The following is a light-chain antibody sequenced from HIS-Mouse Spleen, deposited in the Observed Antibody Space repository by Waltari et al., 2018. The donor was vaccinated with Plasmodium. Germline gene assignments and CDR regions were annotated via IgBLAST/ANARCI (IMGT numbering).Light chain of an antibody. V-gene: IGKV4-1*01. CDR3: QQYYSTPPYT. CDR1: QSVLYSSNNKNY. J-gene: IGKJ2*01. Sequence: DIVMTQSPDSLAVSLGERATIKCQSRQSVLYSSNNKNYLAWYQQKPGQPPKLLIYWASTRESGVPDRFSGSGSGTDFTLTISSLQAEDVAVYYCQQYYSTPPYTFGQGTKLEIK. CDR2: WAS.